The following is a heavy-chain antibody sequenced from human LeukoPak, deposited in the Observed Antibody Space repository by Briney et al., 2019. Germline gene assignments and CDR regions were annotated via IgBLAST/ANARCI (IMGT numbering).Heavy chain of an antibody. CDR2: IVPIFGTA. D-gene: IGHD3-22*01. J-gene: IGHJ4*02. V-gene: IGHV1-69*13. CDR1: GGTFSSYA. CDR3: ARSYYYDSSGYYQFDY. Sequence: SVKVSCKASGGTFSSYAISWVRQAPGQGLEWMGGIVPIFGTANYAQKFQGRVTITADESTSTAYMELSSLRSEDTAVYYCARSYYYDSSGYYQFDYWGQGTLVTVSS.